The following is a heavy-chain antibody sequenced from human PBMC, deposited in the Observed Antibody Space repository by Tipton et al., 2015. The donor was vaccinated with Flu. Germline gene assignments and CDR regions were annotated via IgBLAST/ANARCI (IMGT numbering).Heavy chain of an antibody. V-gene: IGHV5-51*03. CDR1: GYSFSSYW. D-gene: IGHD1-26*01. Sequence: SGPEVKKPGESLKISCKGSGYSFSSYWIVWVRQMPGKGLEWMGFIYPGDSDTRYRPSFQGQVTISADKSISTAYLQWSSPKSSDTAMYYCARGLYSGSYEAFDCWGQGTLVTVSS. J-gene: IGHJ4*02. CDR2: IYPGDSDT. CDR3: ARGLYSGSYEAFDC.